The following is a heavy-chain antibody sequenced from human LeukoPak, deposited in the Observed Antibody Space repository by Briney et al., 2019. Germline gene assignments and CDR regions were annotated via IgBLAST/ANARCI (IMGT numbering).Heavy chain of an antibody. V-gene: IGHV3-9*01. CDR3: AKDIYGSSGYCSHFDY. J-gene: IGHJ4*02. CDR1: GFTFDDYA. Sequence: GGSLRLSCAASGFTFDDYAMHWVRQAPGKGLEWVSGISWNSGSIGYADSVKGRFTISRDNAKNSLYLQMNSLRAEDTALYYCAKDIYGSSGYCSHFDYWGQGTLVTVSS. D-gene: IGHD3-22*01. CDR2: ISWNSGSI.